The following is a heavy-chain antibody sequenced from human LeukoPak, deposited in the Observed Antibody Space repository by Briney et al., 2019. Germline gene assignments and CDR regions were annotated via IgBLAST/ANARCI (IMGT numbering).Heavy chain of an antibody. J-gene: IGHJ5*02. Sequence: PGRSLRLSCAASGFTFSSYAMHWVRQAPGKGLEWVAVISYDGSNKYYADSVKGRFTISRDNSKNTLYLQMNSLRAEDTAVYYCAREMATNKPSWGQGTLVTVSS. CDR3: AREMATNKPS. CDR2: ISYDGSNK. V-gene: IGHV3-30-3*01. D-gene: IGHD5-24*01. CDR1: GFTFSSYA.